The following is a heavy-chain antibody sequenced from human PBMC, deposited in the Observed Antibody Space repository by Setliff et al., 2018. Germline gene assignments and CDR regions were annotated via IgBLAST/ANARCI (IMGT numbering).Heavy chain of an antibody. D-gene: IGHD2-8*01. J-gene: IGHJ4*02. CDR3: SRLVRYCTKTACQTLPGGEY. Sequence: ASVKVSCKASGYTFTNYYIHWVRQTPGQGLEWMGIINPSGGRLSYAEKFQDRVTMTRDTSTNTVYMDLSSLRDDDTAVYFCSRLVRYCTKTACQTLPGGEYWGQGTLVTVSS. V-gene: IGHV1-46*01. CDR2: INPSGGRL. CDR1: GYTFTNYY.